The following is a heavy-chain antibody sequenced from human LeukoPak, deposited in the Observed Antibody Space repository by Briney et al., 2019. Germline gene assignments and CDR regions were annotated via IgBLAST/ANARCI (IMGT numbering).Heavy chain of an antibody. CDR2: ISWKSGII. Sequence: GGSLRLSCEASGFSLDDYGMHWVRQAPGKGLEWVSGISWKSGIIGYADSVKGRFTISRDNAKNSLYLQMNSLRAEDTALYYCAKDYGDYSGWFDPWGQGTLVTVSS. V-gene: IGHV3-9*01. J-gene: IGHJ5*02. CDR3: AKDYGDYSGWFDP. CDR1: GFSLDDYG. D-gene: IGHD4-17*01.